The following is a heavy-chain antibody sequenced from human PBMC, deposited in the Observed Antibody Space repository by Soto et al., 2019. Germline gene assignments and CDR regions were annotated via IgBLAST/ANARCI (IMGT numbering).Heavy chain of an antibody. Sequence: GGSLRLSCAASGFTFSSYAMSWVRQAPGKGLEWVSAISGSGGSTYYADSVKGRFTISRDNSKNTLYLQMNSLRAEDTAVYYCAKGGYSSGWLNDAFDIWGQGTMVTVSS. D-gene: IGHD6-19*01. J-gene: IGHJ3*02. CDR3: AKGGYSSGWLNDAFDI. CDR2: ISGSGGST. CDR1: GFTFSSYA. V-gene: IGHV3-23*01.